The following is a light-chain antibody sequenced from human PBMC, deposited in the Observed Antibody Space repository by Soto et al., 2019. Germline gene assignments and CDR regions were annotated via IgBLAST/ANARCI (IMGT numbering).Light chain of an antibody. Sequence: QSVLTQPPSVSGAPGQRVTISCTGSSSNIGAGYDVNWYQQLPGTAPKLLIYGYNDRPSGVPDRFSGSKSGTSASLAITGLQAEDEADYYCQSYDSSLSGGVFGGGTKVTVL. CDR3: QSYDSSLSGGV. V-gene: IGLV1-40*01. CDR1: SSNIGAGYD. J-gene: IGLJ3*02. CDR2: GYN.